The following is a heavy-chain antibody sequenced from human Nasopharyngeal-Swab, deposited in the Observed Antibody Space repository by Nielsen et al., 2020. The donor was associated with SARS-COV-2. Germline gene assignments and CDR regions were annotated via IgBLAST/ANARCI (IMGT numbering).Heavy chain of an antibody. Sequence: SVKVSCKASGYTFTSYGISWVRQAPGQGLEWMGWISAYNGNTNYAQKLQGRVTMTTDTSTSTAYMELRSLRSDDTAVYYCARDHHYYDSSGYYTCYYYGMDVWGQGATVTVSS. CDR2: ISAYNGNT. V-gene: IGHV1-18*01. J-gene: IGHJ6*02. CDR3: ARDHHYYDSSGYYTCYYYGMDV. CDR1: GYTFTSYG. D-gene: IGHD3-22*01.